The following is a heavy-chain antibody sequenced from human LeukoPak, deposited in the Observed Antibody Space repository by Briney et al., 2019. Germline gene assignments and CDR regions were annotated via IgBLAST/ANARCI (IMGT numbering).Heavy chain of an antibody. CDR1: GYTFTGYG. CDR2: ISAYNGDT. V-gene: IGHV1-18*01. CDR3: AMGLGVGASSGYGMDV. J-gene: IGHJ6*02. D-gene: IGHD1-26*01. Sequence: ASVKVTCKASGYTFTGYGINWVRQAPGQGLECMGWISAYNGDTKYAQKFQGRVTMTTDTSTSTAYMELRSLRSDDTAVYYCAMGLGVGASSGYGMDVWGQGTTVTVSS.